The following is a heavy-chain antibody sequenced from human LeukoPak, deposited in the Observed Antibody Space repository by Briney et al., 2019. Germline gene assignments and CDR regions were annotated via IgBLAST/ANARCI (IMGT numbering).Heavy chain of an antibody. V-gene: IGHV4-39*01. CDR2: VYYSGST. Sequence: SETLSLTCTVSGGSISSSSYYWGRIRQPPGKGLEWIGSVYYSGSTYYNPSLKSRVTISVDSSKNQFSLKLSSVTAADTAVYYCARYSSSWYVGNFDYWGQGTLVTVSS. CDR3: ARYSSSWYVGNFDY. CDR1: GGSISSSSYY. J-gene: IGHJ4*02. D-gene: IGHD6-13*01.